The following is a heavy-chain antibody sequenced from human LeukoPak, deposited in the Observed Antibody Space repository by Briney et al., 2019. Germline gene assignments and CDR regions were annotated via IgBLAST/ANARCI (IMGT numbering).Heavy chain of an antibody. D-gene: IGHD2-21*02. J-gene: IGHJ6*03. Sequence: PGGSLRLSCAASGLTFSSYAMHWVRQAPGKGLEWVAVISYDGSNKYYADSVKGRFTISRDNSKNTLYLQMNSLRAEDTAVYYCARDSGGDGKRDYYYYMDVWGKGTTVTVSS. V-gene: IGHV3-30*04. CDR3: ARDSGGDGKRDYYYYMDV. CDR1: GLTFSSYA. CDR2: ISYDGSNK.